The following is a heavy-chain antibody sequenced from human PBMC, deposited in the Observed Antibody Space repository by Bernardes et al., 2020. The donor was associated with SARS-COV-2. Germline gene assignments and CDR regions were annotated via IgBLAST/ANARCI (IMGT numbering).Heavy chain of an antibody. CDR2: IRCDSVTT. V-gene: IGHV3-23*01. J-gene: IGHJ2*01. CDR1: GFTFSNHF. Sequence: GGSLRLSCAASGFTFSNHFMNWVRQAPGKGLEWVSAIRCDSVTTYYVDSVEGRFTISRDNSKNTLYLQMNSLRDEDTAMYFCARGLAETYWYFDLWGRGTLVTVSS. CDR3: ARGLAETYWYFDL.